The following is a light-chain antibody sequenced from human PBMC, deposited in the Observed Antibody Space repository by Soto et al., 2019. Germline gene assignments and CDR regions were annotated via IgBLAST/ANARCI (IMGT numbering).Light chain of an antibody. CDR1: SIDVGSYNL. J-gene: IGLJ2*01. CDR3: CSYAGSLVV. V-gene: IGLV2-23*01. CDR2: EGS. Sequence: QSALTQPASVSGSPGQSITISCTGTSIDVGSYNLVSWYQQHPGKAPKLMIYEGSKRPSGVSNRFSGSKSGNTASLTISGLQAEDEADYYCCSYAGSLVVFGGGTKLTVL.